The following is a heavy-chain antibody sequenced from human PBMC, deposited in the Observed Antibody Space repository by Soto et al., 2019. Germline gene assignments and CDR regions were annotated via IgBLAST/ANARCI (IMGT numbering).Heavy chain of an antibody. D-gene: IGHD2-15*01. Sequence: PSETLSLTCTVSGGSISSGGYYWSWIRQHPGKGLEWIGYIYYSGSTYYNPSLRSRVTISVDTSKNQFSLKLSSVTAADTAVYYCARDSGNCSGGSCYHYGLDYWGQGTLVTVSS. V-gene: IGHV4-31*03. J-gene: IGHJ4*02. CDR1: GGSISSGGYY. CDR2: IYYSGST. CDR3: ARDSGNCSGGSCYHYGLDY.